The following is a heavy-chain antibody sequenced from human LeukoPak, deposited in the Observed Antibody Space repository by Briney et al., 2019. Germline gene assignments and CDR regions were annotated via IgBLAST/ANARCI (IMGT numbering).Heavy chain of an antibody. V-gene: IGHV3-23*01. D-gene: IGHD4-17*01. CDR1: GFTFSSYA. CDR2: ISGSGGST. J-gene: IGHJ3*02. Sequence: GGSLRLSCAASGFTFSSYAMSWVRQAPGKGLEWVSAISGSGGSTYYADSVKGRFTISRDKSKNTVHLQMKSLRAEDTAVYYCAKDPYGDYASSPFDIWGQGTMVSVSS. CDR3: AKDPYGDYASSPFDI.